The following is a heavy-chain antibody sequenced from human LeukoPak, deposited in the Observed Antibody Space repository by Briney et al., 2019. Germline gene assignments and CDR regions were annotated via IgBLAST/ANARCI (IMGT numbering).Heavy chain of an antibody. CDR1: GFTFSSYG. Sequence: GGSLRLSCAASGFTFSSYGIHWVRQAPGKGLEWVAVIGNDGRAKYYADSVKGRFTISRDNSKNTLYLQMNSLRAEDTAVYYCATRTYYYDLPEAFDIWGQGTMVTVSS. D-gene: IGHD3-22*01. CDR2: IGNDGRAK. J-gene: IGHJ3*02. V-gene: IGHV3-33*08. CDR3: ATRTYYYDLPEAFDI.